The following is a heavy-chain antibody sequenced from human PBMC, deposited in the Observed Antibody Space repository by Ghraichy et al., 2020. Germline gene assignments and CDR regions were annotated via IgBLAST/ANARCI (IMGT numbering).Heavy chain of an antibody. D-gene: IGHD1-26*01. Sequence: SETLSLTCTVSGGSISSGGYYWSWIRQHPGKGLEWIGYIYYSGSTYYNPSLKSRVTISVDTSKNQFSLKLSSVTAADTAVYYCARAKGIVGDSSYMDVWGKGTTVTVSS. CDR3: ARAKGIVGDSSYMDV. V-gene: IGHV4-31*03. J-gene: IGHJ6*03. CDR2: IYYSGST. CDR1: GGSISSGGYY.